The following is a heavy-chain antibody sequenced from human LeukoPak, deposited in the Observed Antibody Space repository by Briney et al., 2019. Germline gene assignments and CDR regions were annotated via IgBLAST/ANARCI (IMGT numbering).Heavy chain of an antibody. CDR1: GFTFKTYA. CDR2: MSGSGSST. Sequence: PGGSLRLSCAASGFTFKTYAMNWVRQVPGKGPEWVSSMSGSGSSTDYADSVKGRFTISRDNAKNSLYLQMDSLRAEDTAVYYCARLGYCSGGSCYPKSGAFDVWGHGTMVTVSS. CDR3: ARLGYCSGGSCYPKSGAFDV. J-gene: IGHJ3*01. D-gene: IGHD2-15*01. V-gene: IGHV3-23*01.